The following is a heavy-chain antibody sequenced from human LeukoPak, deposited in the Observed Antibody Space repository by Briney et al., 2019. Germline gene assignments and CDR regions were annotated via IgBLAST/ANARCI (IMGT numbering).Heavy chain of an antibody. Sequence: TVKVSCKASGFTFTSSAVQWVRQARGPRLEWIGWIVVGSGNTNYAQKFQERVTITRDMSTSTAYMELSSLRSEDTAVYYCAAGLWFGEKDFDYWGQGTLVTVSS. CDR2: IVVGSGNT. CDR1: GFTFTSSA. CDR3: AAGLWFGEKDFDY. J-gene: IGHJ4*02. V-gene: IGHV1-58*01. D-gene: IGHD3-10*01.